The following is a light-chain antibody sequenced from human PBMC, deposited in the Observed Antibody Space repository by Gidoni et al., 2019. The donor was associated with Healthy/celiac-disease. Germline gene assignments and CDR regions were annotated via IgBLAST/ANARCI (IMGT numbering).Light chain of an antibody. CDR2: GAS. V-gene: IGKV3-20*01. CDR3: QQYGSSPMT. J-gene: IGKJ1*01. Sequence: EIVFTQSPGPLSLSPGEQAPRSCRASQSVSSSYLAWYQQKPGQAPRLLIYGASSRATGIPDRSSGCGSGTDFTLTISRLEPEDFAVYYCQQYGSSPMTFGQGTKVEIK. CDR1: QSVSSSY.